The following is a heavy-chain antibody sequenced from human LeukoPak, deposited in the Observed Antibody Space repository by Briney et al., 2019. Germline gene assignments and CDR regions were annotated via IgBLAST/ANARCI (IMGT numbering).Heavy chain of an antibody. CDR2: ISWNSGSI. CDR1: GFTFDDYA. V-gene: IGHV3-9*01. D-gene: IGHD3-10*01. Sequence: GGSLRLSCAASGFTFDDYAMHWVRQAPGKGLEWVSGISWNSGSIGYADSVKGRFTISRDNAKNSLYLQMNSLRAEDTALYYCAKGGTYYYGRTDWYFDLWGRGTLVTVSS. CDR3: AKGGTYYYGRTDWYFDL. J-gene: IGHJ2*01.